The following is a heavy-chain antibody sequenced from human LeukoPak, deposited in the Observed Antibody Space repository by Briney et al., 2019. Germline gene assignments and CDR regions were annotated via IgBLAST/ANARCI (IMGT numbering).Heavy chain of an antibody. CDR2: INPSGGST. CDR3: ASLKNYYDSSGYLVTDAFDI. V-gene: IGHV1-46*01. J-gene: IGHJ3*02. CDR1: GYTFTSYY. D-gene: IGHD3-22*01. Sequence: ASVKVSCKASGYTFTSYYMHWVRQAPGQGLEWMGIINPSGGSTSYAQKLQGRVTMTTDTSTSTAYMELRSLKSDDTAVYYCASLKNYYDSSGYLVTDAFDIWGQGTMVTVFS.